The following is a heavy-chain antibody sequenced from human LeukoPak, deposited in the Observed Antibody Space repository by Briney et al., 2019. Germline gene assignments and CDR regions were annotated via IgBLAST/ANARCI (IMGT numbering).Heavy chain of an antibody. CDR3: ARARRTYSSSWYRWFDP. CDR1: GGSFSGYY. Sequence: SETLSLTCAVYGGSFSGYYWSWIRQPPGKGLEWIGEINHSGSTNYNPSLKSRVTISVDTSKNQFSLKLSSVTAADTAVYYCARARRTYSSSWYRWFDPWGQGTLVTVSS. J-gene: IGHJ5*02. V-gene: IGHV4-34*01. D-gene: IGHD6-13*01. CDR2: INHSGST.